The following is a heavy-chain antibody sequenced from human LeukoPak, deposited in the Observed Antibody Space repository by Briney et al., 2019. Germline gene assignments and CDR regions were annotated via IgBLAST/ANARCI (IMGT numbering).Heavy chain of an antibody. D-gene: IGHD3-10*01. J-gene: IGHJ5*02. Sequence: GGSLRLSCAASGFTFSSYSMNWVRQAPGKGLEWVSYISSSGSTIYYADSVKGRFTISRDNAKNSLYLQMNSLRAEDTAVYYCARDQSGWFDPWGQGTLVTVSS. CDR3: ARDQSGWFDP. V-gene: IGHV3-48*04. CDR2: ISSSGSTI. CDR1: GFTFSSYS.